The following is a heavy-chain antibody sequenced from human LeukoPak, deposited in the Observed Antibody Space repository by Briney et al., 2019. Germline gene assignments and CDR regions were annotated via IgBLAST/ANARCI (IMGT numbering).Heavy chain of an antibody. J-gene: IGHJ3*02. V-gene: IGHV3-74*01. CDR3: ARAPAYGNAFDI. CDR1: EFTFSNHW. Sequence: GGSLRLSCAASEFTFSNHWMLWVRQAPGKGLMWVSRINSDGSSTSFADSVKGRFTLSRDNAKNTLYLQMNSLRADDTAVYYCARAPAYGNAFDIWGQGTMVTVSS. CDR2: INSDGSST. D-gene: IGHD3-16*01.